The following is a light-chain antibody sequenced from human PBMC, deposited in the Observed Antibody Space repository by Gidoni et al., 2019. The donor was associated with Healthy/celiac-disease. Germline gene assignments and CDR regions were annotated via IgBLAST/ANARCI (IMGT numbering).Light chain of an antibody. CDR1: QSVSSN. J-gene: IGKJ5*01. Sequence: EIVMTQTPATLSVSPGERAPLSCRASQSVSSNLAWYQQNPGQAPRLIIYGASTRATGIPARFSGSGSGTEFNLTISSLQSEDFAVYYCQQYNTWPPITFGQXTRLEIK. CDR2: GAS. CDR3: QQYNTWPPIT. V-gene: IGKV3-15*01.